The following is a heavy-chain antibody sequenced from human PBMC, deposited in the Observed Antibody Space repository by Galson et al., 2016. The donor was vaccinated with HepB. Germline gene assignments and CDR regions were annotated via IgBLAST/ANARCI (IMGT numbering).Heavy chain of an antibody. D-gene: IGHD3-22*01. V-gene: IGHV3-7*03. CDR3: TGSTGWLPEH. J-gene: IGHJ4*02. CDR1: GGTFSNYW. CDR2: IKGDGREK. Sequence: SLRLSCAVSGGTFSNYWMRWVRQAPGKGLEWLANIKGDGREKHYVDSVKGRFDISRDNAKNSLSLQMNGLRTEDTALYYCTGSTGWLPEHWGQGSLVTVSS.